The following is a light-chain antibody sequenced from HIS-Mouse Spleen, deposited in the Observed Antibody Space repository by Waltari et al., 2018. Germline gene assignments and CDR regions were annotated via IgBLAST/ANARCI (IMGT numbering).Light chain of an antibody. CDR2: KDS. V-gene: IGLV3-25*03. CDR1: AFPKQY. J-gene: IGLJ3*02. CDR3: QSADSSGTNWV. Sequence: SYELTQPPSVSVSPGRTARITCSGDAFPKQYAYWYQQKPGQAPVLVIYKDSERPSGIPERFSGSSSGTTVTLTISGVQAEDEADYYCQSADSSGTNWVFGGGTKLTVL.